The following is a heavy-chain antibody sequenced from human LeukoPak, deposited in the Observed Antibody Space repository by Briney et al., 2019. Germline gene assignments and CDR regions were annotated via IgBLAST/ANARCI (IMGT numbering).Heavy chain of an antibody. CDR1: GFTFSSYA. D-gene: IGHD3-10*01. J-gene: IGHJ4*02. V-gene: IGHV3-23*01. CDR2: ISGSGGST. CDR3: AKSVKWFGELLLAIDY. Sequence: TGGSLRLSCAASGFTFSSYAMSWVRQAPGKGLEWVSAISGSGGSTYYADSVKGRFTISRDNSKNTLYLQMNSLRAEDTAVYYCAKSVKWFGELLLAIDYWGQGTLVTVSS.